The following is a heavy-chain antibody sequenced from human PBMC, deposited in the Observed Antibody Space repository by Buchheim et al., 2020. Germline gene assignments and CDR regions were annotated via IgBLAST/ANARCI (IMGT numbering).Heavy chain of an antibody. Sequence: QVRLQESGPGLVKPSETLSLTCTVSGGSISNYYWSWIRQTPGKGLEWIGYIYYTGSTNYNPSLTSRVTISVDTSKNQFSLRLSSVTAADTAVYYCAIWGYGMDVWGQGTT. CDR1: GGSISNYY. V-gene: IGHV4-59*08. CDR2: IYYTGST. D-gene: IGHD3-16*01. CDR3: AIWGYGMDV. J-gene: IGHJ6*02.